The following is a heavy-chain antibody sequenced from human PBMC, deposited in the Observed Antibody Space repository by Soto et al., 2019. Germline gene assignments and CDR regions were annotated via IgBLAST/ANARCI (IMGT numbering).Heavy chain of an antibody. Sequence: VKVSCKAAGYTFTSAAVQWVRQARGQSLEWIGWIVVGSGNTNYAQKFQERVTITRDMSTSTAYMELSSLRSEDPAVYYCAAESSHSSSWYAGYYYYYGMDVWGQGTTVTVSS. V-gene: IGHV1-58*01. CDR2: IVVGSGNT. CDR1: GYTFTSAA. D-gene: IGHD6-13*01. J-gene: IGHJ6*02. CDR3: AAESSHSSSWYAGYYYYYGMDV.